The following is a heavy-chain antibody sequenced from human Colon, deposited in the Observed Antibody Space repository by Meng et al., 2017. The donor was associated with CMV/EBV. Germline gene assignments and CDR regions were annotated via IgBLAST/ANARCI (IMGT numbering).Heavy chain of an antibody. CDR2: INGDGSST. J-gene: IGHJ6*02. Sequence: GGSLRLSCAASGFTFSNSWMHWVRQGPGKGLVWVSRINGDGSSTSYADSVKGRFTISRDNAKNTLFLQMNSLRTEDTAVYYCATDTSSNTPMDVWGQGTTVTVSS. V-gene: IGHV3-74*01. CDR1: GFTFSNSW. D-gene: IGHD2-2*01. CDR3: ATDTSSNTPMDV.